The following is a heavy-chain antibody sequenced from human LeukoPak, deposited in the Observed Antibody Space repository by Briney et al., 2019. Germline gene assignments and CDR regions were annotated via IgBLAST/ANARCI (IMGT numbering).Heavy chain of an antibody. V-gene: IGHV1-69*05. CDR1: GGTFSSYA. CDR2: IIPIFGTE. CDR3: ARDRGLRDYYDSSGHNWFDP. Sequence: GSSVKVSCKASGGTFSSYAISWVRQAPGQGLEWMGGIIPIFGTENYAQKFQGRVTITMDESTSTAYMELSSLRSEDTAVYYCARDRGLRDYYDSSGHNWFDPWGQGTLVTVSS. J-gene: IGHJ5*02. D-gene: IGHD3-22*01.